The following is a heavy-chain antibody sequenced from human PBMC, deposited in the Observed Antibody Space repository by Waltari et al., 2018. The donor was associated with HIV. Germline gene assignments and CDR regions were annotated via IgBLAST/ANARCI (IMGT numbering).Heavy chain of an antibody. CDR1: GVSPFSVYG. Sequence: QVHLVEPAGGVLQPGQSSRLPCGHSGVSPFSVYGMHWVRRAPGKGREWVATIAYDATSLSYTDSVKDRFIISRDNSKNTVDLQMNSLRGKATAVYYCAKDRGQGSYHVNSGERPFDYWGQGTLVTVSS. CDR3: AKDRGQGSYHVNSGERPFDY. V-gene: IGHV3-30*18. J-gene: IGHJ4*02. CDR2: IAYDATSL. D-gene: IGHD3-10*02.